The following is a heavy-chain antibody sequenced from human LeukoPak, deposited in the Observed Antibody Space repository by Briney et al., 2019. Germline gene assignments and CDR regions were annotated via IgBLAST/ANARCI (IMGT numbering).Heavy chain of an antibody. Sequence: SVKVSCKASGGTFSSYAISWVRQAPGQGLEWIGGIIPIFGTANYAQKFQGRVTITADESTSTAYMELSSLRSEDTAVYYCARDYYGSGSYYNYYYYYYMDVWGKGTTVTVSS. CDR2: IIPIFGTA. V-gene: IGHV1-69*01. J-gene: IGHJ6*03. CDR1: GGTFSSYA. CDR3: ARDYYGSGSYYNYYYYYYMDV. D-gene: IGHD3-10*01.